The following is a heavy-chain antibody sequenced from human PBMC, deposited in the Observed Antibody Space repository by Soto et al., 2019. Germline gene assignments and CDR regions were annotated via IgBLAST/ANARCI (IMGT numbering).Heavy chain of an antibody. Sequence: CSDYALTWFRQAPGKGLEWVGFIRSKVYGGTTEYAASVKGRFSLSRDDSRSIAYLQMNSLKTEDTAVYYCTRVHTTGPVIPDYWGQGTLVTVSS. D-gene: IGHD3-9*01. J-gene: IGHJ4*02. V-gene: IGHV3-49*03. CDR1: CSDYA. CDR3: TRVHTTGPVIPDY. CDR2: IRSKVYGGTT.